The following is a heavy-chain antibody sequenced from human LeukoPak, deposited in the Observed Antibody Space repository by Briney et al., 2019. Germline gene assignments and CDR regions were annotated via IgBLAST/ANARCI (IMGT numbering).Heavy chain of an antibody. CDR3: AREGSGYDRNPFDY. CDR2: INPNSGGT. V-gene: IGHV1-2*02. Sequence: ASVKVSCKASGYTFTGYYMHWVRQAPGQGLEWMGWINPNSGGTNYAQKFQGRVTMTRDTSISTAYMELSRLRSDDTAVYYCAREGSGYDRNPFDYWGQGTLVTVSS. CDR1: GYTFTGYY. J-gene: IGHJ4*02. D-gene: IGHD5-12*01.